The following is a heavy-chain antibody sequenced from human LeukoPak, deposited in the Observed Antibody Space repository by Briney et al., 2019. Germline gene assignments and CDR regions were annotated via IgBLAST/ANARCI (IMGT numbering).Heavy chain of an antibody. J-gene: IGHJ4*02. CDR2: MSYSGSA. D-gene: IGHD4-17*01. Sequence: PSETLSLTCTVSGDSISSNNYYWSWIRQSPGKGLEWIGYMSYSGSAHYNPSLKSRVTISLDTSKNHFSLNLNSVTAADTAVYYCARSDYGDYRFVYWGQGTLVTVSS. CDR1: GDSISSNNYY. V-gene: IGHV4-30-4*01. CDR3: ARSDYGDYRFVY.